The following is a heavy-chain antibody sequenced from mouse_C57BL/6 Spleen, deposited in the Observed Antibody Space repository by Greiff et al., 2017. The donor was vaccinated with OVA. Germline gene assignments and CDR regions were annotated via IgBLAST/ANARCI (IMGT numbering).Heavy chain of an antibody. CDR3: ARPLYDGYYVGFAY. J-gene: IGHJ3*01. CDR1: GFSLTSYG. Sequence: VKLQESGPGLVAPSQSLSITCTVSGFSLTSYGVHWVRQPPGKGLEWLVVIWSDGSTTYNSALKSRLSISKDNSKSQVFLKMNSLQTDDTAMYYCARPLYDGYYVGFAYWGQGTLVTVSA. V-gene: IGHV2-6*03. D-gene: IGHD2-3*01. CDR2: IWSDGST.